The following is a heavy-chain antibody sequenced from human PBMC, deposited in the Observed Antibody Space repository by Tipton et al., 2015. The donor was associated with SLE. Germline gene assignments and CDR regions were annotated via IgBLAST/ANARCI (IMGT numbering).Heavy chain of an antibody. CDR2: VYYSGRT. CDR3: ARLSVELTVAGTKNEN. Sequence: TLSLTCTVSGGSIRSTDFYLGWIRLPPGKGLEWIGSVYYSGRTSYNPSLKSRVTISVDTSKNQLSLRLSSVTATDTAVYYCARLSVELTVAGTKNENWGQGSLVTVSS. CDR1: GGSIRSTDFY. V-gene: IGHV4-39*01. J-gene: IGHJ4*02. D-gene: IGHD6-19*01.